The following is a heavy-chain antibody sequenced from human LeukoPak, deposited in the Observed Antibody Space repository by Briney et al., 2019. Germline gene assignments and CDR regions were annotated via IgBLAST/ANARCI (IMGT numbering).Heavy chain of an antibody. J-gene: IGHJ4*02. Sequence: GGSLRLSRAASGFTLSSYAMSWGGQAAGNGLEGGSVFSGCGGTTAYADSVKGLFPISRDNSKNTLYLQMNSLRVEDTAVYYCAKDRALVRSAYFDYWGQGTLVIVSS. CDR1: GFTLSSYA. D-gene: IGHD2-21*01. CDR2: FSGCGGTT. CDR3: AKDRALVRSAYFDY. V-gene: IGHV3-23*01.